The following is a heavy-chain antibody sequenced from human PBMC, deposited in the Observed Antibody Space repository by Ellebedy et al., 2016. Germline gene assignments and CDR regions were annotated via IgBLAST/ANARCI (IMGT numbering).Heavy chain of an antibody. Sequence: ASVKVSCKVSGYTLTELSMHWVRQAPGKGLEWMGGFDPEDGETIYAQNFQGRVTMTEDTSTDTAYMELSSLRSEDPAVYFCATGSDYGGSFCFDYWGQGTLVTVSS. CDR2: FDPEDGET. CDR1: GYTLTELS. CDR3: ATGSDYGGSFCFDY. D-gene: IGHD4-23*01. V-gene: IGHV1-24*01. J-gene: IGHJ4*02.